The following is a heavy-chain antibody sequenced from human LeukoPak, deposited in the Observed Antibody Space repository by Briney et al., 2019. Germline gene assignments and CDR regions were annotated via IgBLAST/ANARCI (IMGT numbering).Heavy chain of an antibody. J-gene: IGHJ3*02. Sequence: PSETLSLTCTVSGGSISSGGYYWSWLRQHPGRGLEWIGYIYYSGSTYYNPSLKSRVTISVDTSKNQFSLKLSSVTAADTAVYYCARDTRYAFDIWGQGTMVTVSS. CDR2: IYYSGST. CDR3: ARDTRYAFDI. CDR1: GGSISSGGYY. V-gene: IGHV4-31*03.